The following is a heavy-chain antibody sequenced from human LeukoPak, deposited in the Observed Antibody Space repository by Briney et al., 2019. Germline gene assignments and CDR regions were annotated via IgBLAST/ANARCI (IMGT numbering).Heavy chain of an antibody. CDR3: ARWSGSVTARNYYYYMDV. Sequence: SQTLSLTCTVSGGSISSGGYYWSWIRQPPGKGLEWIGYIYHSGSTYYNPSLKSRVTISVDRSKNQFSLKLSSVTAADTAVYYCARWSGSVTARNYYYYMDVWGEGTTVTVSS. CDR1: GGSISSGGYY. D-gene: IGHD6-6*01. CDR2: IYHSGST. J-gene: IGHJ6*03. V-gene: IGHV4-30-2*01.